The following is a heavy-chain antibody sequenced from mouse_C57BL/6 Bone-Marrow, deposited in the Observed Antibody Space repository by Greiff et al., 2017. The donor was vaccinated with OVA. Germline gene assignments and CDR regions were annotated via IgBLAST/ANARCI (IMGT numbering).Heavy chain of an antibody. J-gene: IGHJ2*01. Sequence: VKLMESGAELARPGASVKMSCKASGYTFTSYTIHWVKQRPGQGLEWIGYIDPTNDYTNYNQKFKGKATLTADKSSSTAYMQLSSLTSEDSAVYYFTRGYYFDYWGQGTTLTVSS. CDR1: GYTFTSYT. CDR3: TRGYYFDY. CDR2: IDPTNDYT. V-gene: IGHV1-4*01.